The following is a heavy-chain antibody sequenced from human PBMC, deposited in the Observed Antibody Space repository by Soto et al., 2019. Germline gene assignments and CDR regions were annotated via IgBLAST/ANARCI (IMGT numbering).Heavy chain of an antibody. Sequence: EVQLLESGGGLVQPGRSLRLSCSASGFNFGSYGMSWVRQAPGKGLEWVSGLTASGLNTYYTDSVKGRFTISRDNSRNTVYLQMSGLRVEDTAVFHCAKGLGNAKEVWGQGTTVTVSS. J-gene: IGHJ6*02. CDR3: AKGLGNAKEV. D-gene: IGHD2-8*01. CDR2: LTASGLNT. CDR1: GFNFGSYG. V-gene: IGHV3-23*01.